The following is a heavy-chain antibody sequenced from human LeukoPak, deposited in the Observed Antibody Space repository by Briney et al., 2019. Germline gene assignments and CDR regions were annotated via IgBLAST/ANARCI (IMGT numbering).Heavy chain of an antibody. CDR2: IKPNSGGT. CDR1: DYTFTDYY. V-gene: IGHV1-2*02. J-gene: IGHJ3*02. Sequence: ASVKVSCTASDYTFTDYYMHWVRQAPGQGLEWMGWIKPNSGGTNYAQKFQGRVTMTRDTSISTAYMELSRLRSDDTAVYYCAREGRGWAFDIWGQGTMVTVSS. CDR3: AREGRGWAFDI. D-gene: IGHD2-15*01.